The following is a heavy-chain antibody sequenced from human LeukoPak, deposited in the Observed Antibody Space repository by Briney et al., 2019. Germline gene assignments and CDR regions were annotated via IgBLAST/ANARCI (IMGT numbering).Heavy chain of an antibody. Sequence: SETLSLTCTVSGGSITSYYWSWIRQPPGKGLEWIGHIYNSGSTNYNPSLKSRVTISVDTSKNQFSLKLSSVTAADTAVYYCARAQGRDSVTNRFDPWGQGTLVTVSP. CDR1: GGSITSYY. D-gene: IGHD4-17*01. CDR3: ARAQGRDSVTNRFDP. CDR2: IYNSGST. V-gene: IGHV4-59*01. J-gene: IGHJ5*02.